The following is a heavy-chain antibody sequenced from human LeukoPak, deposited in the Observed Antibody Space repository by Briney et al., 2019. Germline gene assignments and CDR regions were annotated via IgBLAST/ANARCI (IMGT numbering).Heavy chain of an antibody. D-gene: IGHD2-15*01. V-gene: IGHV4-4*07. CDR1: GGSISSYY. CDR3: ARGEVGYCTGGNCYGYYYYGMDV. J-gene: IGHJ6*02. Sequence: SETLSLTCTVSGGSISSYYWSWIRQPAGKGLEWIGRFYIRGGTNYNPSLKSRVTMLVDTSNNQFSLKLNSVTAADTAVYYCARGEVGYCTGGNCYGYYYYGMDVWGQGTTVTVSS. CDR2: FYIRGGT.